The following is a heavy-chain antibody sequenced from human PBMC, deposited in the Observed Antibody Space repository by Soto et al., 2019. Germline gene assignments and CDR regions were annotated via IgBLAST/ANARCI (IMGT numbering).Heavy chain of an antibody. D-gene: IGHD3-22*01. V-gene: IGHV3-23*01. J-gene: IGHJ4*02. CDR1: GFTFSSYA. Sequence: GGSLRLSCAASGFTFSSYAMSWVRQAPGKGLEWVSAISGSGGSTYYADSVKGRFTISRDNSKNTLYLQMNSLRAEDTAVYYCAKVFYYYDSSGGFYYWGQGTLVPVSS. CDR2: ISGSGGST. CDR3: AKVFYYYDSSGGFYY.